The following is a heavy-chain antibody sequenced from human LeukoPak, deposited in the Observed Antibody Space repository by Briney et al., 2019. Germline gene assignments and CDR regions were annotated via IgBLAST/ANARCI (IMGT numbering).Heavy chain of an antibody. CDR3: TSWGDTTAEYFQR. Sequence: GGSLRLSCAVSGFTFNRCWMNWVRQAPGKGLEWVAHINPDGRDTYYVDSVKGRFTISRDNAQNSMYLQMNSLRVEDTAVYYCTSWGDTTAEYFQRWGQGTLVTVSS. CDR2: INPDGRDT. J-gene: IGHJ1*01. CDR1: GFTFNRCW. D-gene: IGHD2-21*02. V-gene: IGHV3-7*01.